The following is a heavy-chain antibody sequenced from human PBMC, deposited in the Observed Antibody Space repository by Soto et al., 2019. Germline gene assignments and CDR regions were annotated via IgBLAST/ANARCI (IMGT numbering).Heavy chain of an antibody. CDR3: ARHVGQLDL. V-gene: IGHV4-30-2*01. CDR2: IYYSGCT. Sequence: SETLSLTCAVSGGSISSGGYSWSWIRQPPGKGLEWIGYIYYSGCTYYNPSLKSRVTISVDTSKNQFSLKLSSVTAADTAVYYCARHVGQLDLWGQGTLVTVSS. CDR1: GGSISSGGYS. J-gene: IGHJ5*02. D-gene: IGHD1-1*01.